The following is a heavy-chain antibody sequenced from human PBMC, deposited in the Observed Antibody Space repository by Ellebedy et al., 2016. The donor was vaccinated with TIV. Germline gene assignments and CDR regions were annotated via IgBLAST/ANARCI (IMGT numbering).Heavy chain of an antibody. CDR1: GFTFSSSR. D-gene: IGHD3-9*01. J-gene: IGHJ5*02. CDR2: IWYDGSNK. V-gene: IGHV3-33*01. Sequence: GGSLRLXXAASGFTFSSSRMPWVPYAPGKGLEWVAVIWYDGSNKYYADSVKGRFTISRDNSKNTLYLQMNSLRAEDTAVYYCARARLDWNWFDPWGQGTLVTVSS. CDR3: ARARLDWNWFDP.